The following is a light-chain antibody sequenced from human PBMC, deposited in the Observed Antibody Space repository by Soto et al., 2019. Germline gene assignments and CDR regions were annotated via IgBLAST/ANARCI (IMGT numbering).Light chain of an antibody. CDR1: QSVYSN. Sequence: EIVMTQSPATLSVSPGERATLSCRASQSVYSNLAWYQQKPGQAPRLLISGASTRATGIPARFSGSGSGTEFTLTISSLQSEDFAVYYCQQYNSWPLTFGGGTKVEIK. J-gene: IGKJ4*01. V-gene: IGKV3-15*01. CDR2: GAS. CDR3: QQYNSWPLT.